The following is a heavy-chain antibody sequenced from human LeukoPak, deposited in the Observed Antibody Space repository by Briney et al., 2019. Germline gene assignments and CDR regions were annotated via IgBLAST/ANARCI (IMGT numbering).Heavy chain of an antibody. CDR1: GYTFTGYY. CDR3: TRVRPYCGGECFDY. V-gene: IGHV1-2*02. CDR2: INPNSGVT. J-gene: IGHJ4*02. Sequence: ASVTVSFKASGYTFTGYYLHWMRQAPGQGLEWMGWINPNSGVTNYAQKFQGRVTMTGDTSIYTASMELRSLRSDDTAVYYCTRVRPYCGGECFDYWGQGTLVTVSS. D-gene: IGHD2-21*01.